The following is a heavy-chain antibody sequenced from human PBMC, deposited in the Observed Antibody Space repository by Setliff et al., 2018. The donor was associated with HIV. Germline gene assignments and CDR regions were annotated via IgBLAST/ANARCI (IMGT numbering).Heavy chain of an antibody. CDR2: INHSGDT. CDR1: GGSFSGYY. CDR3: ARQVGSQYSYWAYYFDS. D-gene: IGHD5-18*01. Sequence: SETLSLTCAVYGGSFSGYYWSWIRQHPGKGLEWIGEINHSGDTNYNPSLKSRVTISLDTSTNHFSLKLNSVTAADTAIYYCARQVGSQYSYWAYYFDSWGQGALVTVSS. V-gene: IGHV4-34*01. J-gene: IGHJ4*02.